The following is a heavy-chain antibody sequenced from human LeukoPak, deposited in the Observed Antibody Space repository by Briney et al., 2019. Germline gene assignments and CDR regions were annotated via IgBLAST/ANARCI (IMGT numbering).Heavy chain of an antibody. Sequence: GRSLRLSCAASGFTFSSYGMHWVRQAPGKGLEWVAAIWYDGSNKYYADSVKGRFTISRDNSKNTLYLQMNSLRAEDTAVYYCASAGYSSGWYQGEYFQHWGQGTLVTVSS. J-gene: IGHJ1*01. CDR3: ASAGYSSGWYQGEYFQH. CDR1: GFTFSSYG. CDR2: IWYDGSNK. V-gene: IGHV3-33*01. D-gene: IGHD6-19*01.